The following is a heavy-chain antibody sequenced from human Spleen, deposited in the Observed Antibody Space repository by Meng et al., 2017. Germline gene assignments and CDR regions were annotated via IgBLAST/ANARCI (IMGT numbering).Heavy chain of an antibody. CDR3: ARRRAAAGMGY. Sequence: QVQLQQRGAGLLKPSETPSLTCAVSGGSISSSNWWSWVRQPPGKGLEWIGEIYHSGSTNYNPSLKSRVTISVDKSKNQFSLKLSSVTAADTAVYYCARRRAAAGMGYWGQGTLVTVSS. D-gene: IGHD6-13*01. J-gene: IGHJ4*02. CDR2: IYHSGST. V-gene: IGHV4-4*02. CDR1: GGSISSSNW.